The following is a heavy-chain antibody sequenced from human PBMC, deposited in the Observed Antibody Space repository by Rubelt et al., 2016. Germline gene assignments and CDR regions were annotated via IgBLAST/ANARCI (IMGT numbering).Heavy chain of an antibody. Sequence: EVQLVESGGGLVQPGGSLRLSCAASGFTFSSYAMSWVRQAPGKGLEWVSGISASGYSTYYAASVKGRFNISSESSKNTLYLQMNSLRAEDTAVYYCAKDRHIYGSSPFDYWGQGTLVTVSS. CDR1: GFTFSSYA. D-gene: IGHD5-18*01. V-gene: IGHV3-23*04. CDR2: ISASGYST. J-gene: IGHJ4*02. CDR3: AKDRHIYGSSPFDY.